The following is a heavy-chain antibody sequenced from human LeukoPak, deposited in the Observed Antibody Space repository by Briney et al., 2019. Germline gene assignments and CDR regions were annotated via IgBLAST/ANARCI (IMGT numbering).Heavy chain of an antibody. D-gene: IGHD3-16*01. CDR1: GGSISGTYY. CDR2: IYYTGTT. CDR3: ARRWVYDKRAFDA. Sequence: SETLSLTCTVSGGSISGTYYWSWIRQPPGKGLEWIGYIYYTGTTDSNPSLKSRVTMSLDTSKNQFSLNLSSVTAADTAVYYCARRWVYDKRAFDAWGQGTMVTVSS. V-gene: IGHV4-59*08. J-gene: IGHJ3*01.